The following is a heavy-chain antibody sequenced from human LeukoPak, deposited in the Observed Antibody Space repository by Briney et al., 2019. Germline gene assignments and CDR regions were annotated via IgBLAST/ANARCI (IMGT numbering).Heavy chain of an antibody. CDR1: GFTFSASA. Sequence: GGSLRLSCAASGFTFSASAMHWVRQTSGKGLGWVGRIGSKANTYATAYAASVKGRFTISRDESKNTAYLEMNSLKIEDTAVYYCTRNWDYSDFFDYWGQGTLVTVSS. D-gene: IGHD4-11*01. J-gene: IGHJ4*02. CDR3: TRNWDYSDFFDY. V-gene: IGHV3-73*01. CDR2: IGSKANTYAT.